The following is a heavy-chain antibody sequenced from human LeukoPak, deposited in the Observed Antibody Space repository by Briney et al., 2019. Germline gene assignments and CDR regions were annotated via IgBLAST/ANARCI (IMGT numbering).Heavy chain of an antibody. J-gene: IGHJ5*02. CDR1: GFTFSSYA. V-gene: IGHV3-23*01. CDR3: ANEDWFDP. Sequence: GGSLRLSCAASGFTFSSYAMSWVRQAPGKGLEWFSSISGSGGSTYSADSVKGRFTISRDNSKNTLYLQMNSLRAEDAAVYYCANEDWFDPWGQGTLVTVSS. CDR2: ISGSGGST.